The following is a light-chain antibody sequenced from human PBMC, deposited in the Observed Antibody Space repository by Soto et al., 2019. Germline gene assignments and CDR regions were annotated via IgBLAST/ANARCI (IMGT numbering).Light chain of an antibody. V-gene: IGKV3-20*01. CDR3: QQYGSSGT. Sequence: DIVLTQSPATLSASPGERVTLSCRASQSVSNNYLAWYQQTPGQAPSLLICGASNRATGIPDRFSGSGSGTDFTLTISRLEPEDSAVYYCQQYGSSGTFGQGTKVDIK. J-gene: IGKJ1*01. CDR1: QSVSNNY. CDR2: GAS.